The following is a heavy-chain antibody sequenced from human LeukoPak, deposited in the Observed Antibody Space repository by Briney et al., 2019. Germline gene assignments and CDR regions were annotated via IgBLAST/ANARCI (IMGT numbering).Heavy chain of an antibody. V-gene: IGHV3-23*01. D-gene: IGHD5-18*01. Sequence: PGGSLRLSCAASGFTFSNYAMNWVRQAPGKGLEWVSAISGSGGSTYYADSVKGRFTISRDNSKNTLYLQMNSLRAEDTAVYYCAKDLDSRWIQLTNWFDPWGQGTLVTVSS. CDR3: AKDLDSRWIQLTNWFDP. J-gene: IGHJ5*02. CDR2: ISGSGGST. CDR1: GFTFSNYA.